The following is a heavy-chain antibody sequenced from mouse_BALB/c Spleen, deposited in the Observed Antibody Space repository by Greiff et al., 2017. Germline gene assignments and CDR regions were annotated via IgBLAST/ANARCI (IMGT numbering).Heavy chain of an antibody. D-gene: IGHD1-1*01. V-gene: IGHV1-18*01. CDR3: ARRDYGWYFDV. J-gene: IGHJ1*01. CDR2: INPNNGGT. CDR1: GYTFTDYN. Sequence: EQLKQSGPELVKPGASVKIPCKASGYTFTDYNMDWVKQSHGKSLEWIGDINPNNGGTIYNQKFKGKATLTVDKSSSTAYMELRSLTSEDTAVYYCARRDYGWYFDVWGAGTTVTVSS.